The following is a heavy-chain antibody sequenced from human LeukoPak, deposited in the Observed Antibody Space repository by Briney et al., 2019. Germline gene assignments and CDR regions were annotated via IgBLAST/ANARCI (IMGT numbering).Heavy chain of an antibody. J-gene: IGHJ4*02. D-gene: IGHD6-6*01. V-gene: IGHV3-48*04. CDR1: GFTFSNYN. CDR2: ISSSSSTI. CDR3: ARDDGGRHTSSLDY. Sequence: GGSLRLSCAASGFTFSNYNMNWVRQAPGKGPEWVSYISSSSSTIYYADSVKGRFTISRDNAKNSLYLQMDSLRAEDTAVYYCARDDGGRHTSSLDYWGQGTLVAVSS.